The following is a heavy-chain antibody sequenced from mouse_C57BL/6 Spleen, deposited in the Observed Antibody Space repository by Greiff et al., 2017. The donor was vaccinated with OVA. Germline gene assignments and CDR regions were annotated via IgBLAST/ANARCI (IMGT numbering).Heavy chain of an antibody. J-gene: IGHJ2*01. D-gene: IGHD4-1*01. CDR1: GYTFTDYY. CDR3: AITGTGFDY. Sequence: VQLQQSGPELVKPGASVKISCKASGYTFTDYYMNWVKQSHGKSLEWIGDINPNNGGTSYNQKFKGKATLTVDKSSSTAYMELRSLTSEDSAVYYCAITGTGFDYWGQGTTLTVSS. CDR2: INPNNGGT. V-gene: IGHV1-26*01.